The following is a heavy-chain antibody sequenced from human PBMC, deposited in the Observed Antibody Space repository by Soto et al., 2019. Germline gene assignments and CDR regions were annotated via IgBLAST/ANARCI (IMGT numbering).Heavy chain of an antibody. Sequence: PSETLSLTCAVYGGSLSGYYWTCIREHPRKWPTWIGESNHSGSTNYKPSLKSRVTISVDTSKDQFALKVRSVTAADTAVYYCARGVARRVIIQYTSFFDYRALRTSVTVAS. CDR2: SNHSGST. CDR3: ARGVARRVIIQYTSFFDY. J-gene: IGHJ4*02. D-gene: IGHD3-10*01. V-gene: IGHV4-34*01. CDR1: GGSLSGYY.